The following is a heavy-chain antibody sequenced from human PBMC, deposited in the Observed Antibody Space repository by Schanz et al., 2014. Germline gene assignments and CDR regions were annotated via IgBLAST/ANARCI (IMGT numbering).Heavy chain of an antibody. Sequence: VQLVESGGGLIQPGGSLRLSCAASGFTFSTSSMSWVRQAPGKGLEWVAIITYDGSNTYHADSVKGRFTISRDNSKNTLYLQMNSLRAEDTAVYYCARRITGTHHNPYYHGMDVWGQGTTVTVSS. CDR2: ITYDGSNT. V-gene: IGHV3-33*08. D-gene: IGHD1-20*01. J-gene: IGHJ6*02. CDR1: GFTFSTSS. CDR3: ARRITGTHHNPYYHGMDV.